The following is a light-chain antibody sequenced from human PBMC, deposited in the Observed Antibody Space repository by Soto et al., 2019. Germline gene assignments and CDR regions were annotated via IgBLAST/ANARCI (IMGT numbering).Light chain of an antibody. V-gene: IGLV2-8*01. CDR2: EVN. CDR3: TSYAGNNDLI. Sequence: QSALTQPPSASGSPGQSVTISCTGTSSDVGAYNYVSWYQQHPGKAPKLMIFEVNQRPSGVPDRFSGSKSGNTASLTVSGLQAEDAADYYCTSYAGNNDLISGGGTQLTVL. J-gene: IGLJ2*01. CDR1: SSDVGAYNY.